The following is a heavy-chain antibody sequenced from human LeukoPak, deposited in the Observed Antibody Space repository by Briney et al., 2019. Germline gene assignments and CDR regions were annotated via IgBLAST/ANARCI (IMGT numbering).Heavy chain of an antibody. CDR2: IYYSGST. V-gene: IGHV4-59*01. J-gene: IGHJ4*02. Sequence: PPETLSLTCTVSGGSISSYYWSCIRQPPGKGLELIGYIYYSGSTNYNPSLKSRVTISVDTSKNQFSLKLSSVTAADTAVYYCARGRVVADDWGQGTLVTVSS. CDR3: ARGRVVADD. CDR1: GGSISSYY. D-gene: IGHD3-3*01.